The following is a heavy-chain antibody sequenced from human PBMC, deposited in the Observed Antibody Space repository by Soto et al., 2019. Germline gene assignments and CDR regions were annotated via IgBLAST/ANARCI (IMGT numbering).Heavy chain of an antibody. CDR1: GDSVSSNSAA. CDR2: TYYRSKWYN. D-gene: IGHD6-19*01. V-gene: IGHV6-1*01. Sequence: SPTLSLTCVISGDSVSSNSAAWNWIRQSPSRGLEWLGRTYYRSKWYNDYAVSVKSRITINPDTSKNQFSLQLNSVTPEDTAVYYCARVEDSSGWPYYYGMDVWGQGTTVTVSS. J-gene: IGHJ6*02. CDR3: ARVEDSSGWPYYYGMDV.